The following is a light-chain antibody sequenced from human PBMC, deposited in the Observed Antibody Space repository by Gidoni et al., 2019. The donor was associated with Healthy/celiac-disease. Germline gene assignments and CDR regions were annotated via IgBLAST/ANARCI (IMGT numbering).Light chain of an antibody. CDR2: DAS. CDR3: QQRSNWPRLT. V-gene: IGKV3-11*01. CDR1: QSVSSY. J-gene: IGKJ4*01. Sequence: EIVLTQSPATLSLSPGERATLSCRASQSVSSYLAWYQQKPGQAPRLLIYDASNRATGIPARFSGSGSGTDFSLTISSLEPEDFAVYYCQQRSNWPRLTFGGGIQGGDQT.